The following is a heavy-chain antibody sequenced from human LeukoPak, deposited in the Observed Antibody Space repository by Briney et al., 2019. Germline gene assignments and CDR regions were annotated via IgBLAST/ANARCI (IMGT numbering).Heavy chain of an antibody. Sequence: GGSLRLCCAASGFSFSSWWMSWVRQAPGKGLEWVANIKQDGNEKYYVDSVKGRFTISRDNDKNSLYLQMNSLRAEDTAVYYCVREDRSSYYYWGQGTLVTVSS. J-gene: IGHJ4*02. D-gene: IGHD2-15*01. CDR2: IKQDGNEK. CDR3: VREDRSSYYY. V-gene: IGHV3-7*03. CDR1: GFSFSSWW.